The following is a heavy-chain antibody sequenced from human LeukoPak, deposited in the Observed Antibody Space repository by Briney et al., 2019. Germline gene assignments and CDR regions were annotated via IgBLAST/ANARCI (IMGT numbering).Heavy chain of an antibody. CDR2: ISSSSSTI. J-gene: IGHJ4*02. CDR3: ARDQTSQFGVVIPFDY. Sequence: GGSLRLSCAASGFTFNSYSMNWVRQAPGKGLEWVSYISSSSSTIYYADSVKGRFTISRDNSKNTLYLQMNSLRAEDTAVYYCARDQTSQFGVVIPFDYWGQGTLVTVSS. D-gene: IGHD3-3*01. V-gene: IGHV3-48*01. CDR1: GFTFNSYS.